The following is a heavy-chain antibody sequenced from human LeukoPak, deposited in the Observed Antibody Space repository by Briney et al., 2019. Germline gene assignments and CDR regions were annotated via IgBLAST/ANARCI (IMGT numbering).Heavy chain of an antibody. D-gene: IGHD3-3*01. CDR1: GGSINSSSHY. Sequence: SETLSLTCTVSGGSINSSSHYWGWIRQPPGKGLECIGIIYYSGSAYNNPSLESRVTISVDASKNQFSLKLTSVTAADTAVYYCARRGGGYYGGFDYWGQGTLVTVSS. J-gene: IGHJ4*02. CDR2: IYYSGSA. CDR3: ARRGGGYYGGFDY. V-gene: IGHV4-39*01.